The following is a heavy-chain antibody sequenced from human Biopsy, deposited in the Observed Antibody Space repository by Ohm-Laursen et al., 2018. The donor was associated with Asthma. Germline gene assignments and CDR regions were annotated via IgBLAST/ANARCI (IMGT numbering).Heavy chain of an antibody. CDR2: TRNKANSYTT. D-gene: IGHD3-22*01. Sequence: SLRLSCSASGFTFSSYGMHWVRQAPGKGLEWVGRTRNKANSYTTEYAASVKGRFTISRDDSKNSLYLQMNSLKTEDTAVYYCAKGYYYDSSGFDYWGQGTLVTVSS. CDR1: GFTFSSYG. J-gene: IGHJ4*02. V-gene: IGHV3-72*01. CDR3: AKGYYYDSSGFDY.